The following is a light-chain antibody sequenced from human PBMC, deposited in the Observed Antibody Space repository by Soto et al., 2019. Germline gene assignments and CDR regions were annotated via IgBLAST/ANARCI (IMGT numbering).Light chain of an antibody. CDR2: DDD. CDR3: GSWDSSLSAYV. V-gene: IGLV1-51*01. Sequence: QSALTQPPSVSAAPGQKVTISCSGSSSNIGGNSVSWYQQLPGTAPKLLIYDDDKRPSGIPDRFSGSKSGTSATLGITGFQTGDEADYYCGSWDSSLSAYVFAPGTKVTAL. CDR1: SSNIGGNS. J-gene: IGLJ1*01.